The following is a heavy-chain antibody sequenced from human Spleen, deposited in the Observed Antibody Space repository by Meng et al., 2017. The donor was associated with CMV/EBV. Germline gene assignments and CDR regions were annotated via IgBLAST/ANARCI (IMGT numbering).Heavy chain of an antibody. D-gene: IGHD2-2*01. CDR2: IYSNGST. V-gene: IGHV4-61*01. CDR1: GGSVSSGSSY. Sequence: GSLRLSCTVSGGSVSSGSSYWSWIRQPPGKGLEWIGYIYSNGSTNYNPSLKSRVTISMDTSKNQFSLKLSSVSAADTAVYYCARSWGYCSSSSCYPGPPEYWGQGTLVTVSS. J-gene: IGHJ4*02. CDR3: ARSWGYCSSSSCYPGPPEY.